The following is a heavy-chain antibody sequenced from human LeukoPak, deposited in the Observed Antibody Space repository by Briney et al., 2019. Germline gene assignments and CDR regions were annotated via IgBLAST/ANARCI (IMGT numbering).Heavy chain of an antibody. Sequence: GGSLRLSCAASGFTFSSYSMNWVRQAPGKGLEWVSYISSSSSTIYYADSVKGRFTISRDNAKNSLYLQMNSLRAEDTAVYYCARDVLLPAEYAFDIWGQGTMVTVSS. CDR2: ISSSSSTI. V-gene: IGHV3-48*01. CDR1: GFTFSSYS. CDR3: ARDVLLPAEYAFDI. J-gene: IGHJ3*02. D-gene: IGHD2-15*01.